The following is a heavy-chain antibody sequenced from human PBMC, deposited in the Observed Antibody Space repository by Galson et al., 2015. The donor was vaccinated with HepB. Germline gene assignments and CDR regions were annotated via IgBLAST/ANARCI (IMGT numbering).Heavy chain of an antibody. CDR2: ISWDGGKT. V-gene: IGHV3-30-3*01. CDR3: VRDHAGAKFCGGDCYSAGY. J-gene: IGHJ4*02. CDR1: GFTLRDYA. Sequence: SLRLSCAASGFTLRDYAMHWVRQAPGKGLEWVACISWDGGKTFYGDSVRGRFTISRDNSKNMLYLDMNSLRGEDTAVFYCVRDHAGAKFCGGDCYSAGYWGQGALVTVSS. D-gene: IGHD2-21*02.